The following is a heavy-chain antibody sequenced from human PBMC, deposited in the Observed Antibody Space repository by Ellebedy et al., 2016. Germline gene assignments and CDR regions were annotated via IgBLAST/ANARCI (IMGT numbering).Heavy chain of an antibody. D-gene: IGHD3-10*01. CDR1: GYSFTSYW. Sequence: GGSLRLSCKGSGYSFTSYWIGWVRQMPGKGLEWMGIIYPGDSDTRYSPSFQGHVTISADKSISTAYLQWSSLKASDTAMYYCARSTRRLWLVVDPFDYWGQGTLVTVSS. V-gene: IGHV5-51*01. J-gene: IGHJ4*02. CDR3: ARSTRRLWLVVDPFDY. CDR2: IYPGDSDT.